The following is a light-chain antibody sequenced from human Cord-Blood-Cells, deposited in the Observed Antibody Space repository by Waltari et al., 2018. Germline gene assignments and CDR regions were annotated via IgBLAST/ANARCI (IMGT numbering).Light chain of an antibody. CDR2: EGS. J-gene: IGLJ2*01. V-gene: IGLV2-23*03. Sequence: QSALTQPASVSGSPGQSSTISCTGTSSDVGSYNLVSWYQQHPGKAPKLMIYEGSNRPSGVSNRFSGSKSGNTASLTISGLQAEDEADYYCCSYAGSSTFEVFGGGTKLTVL. CDR3: CSYAGSSTFEV. CDR1: SSDVGSYNL.